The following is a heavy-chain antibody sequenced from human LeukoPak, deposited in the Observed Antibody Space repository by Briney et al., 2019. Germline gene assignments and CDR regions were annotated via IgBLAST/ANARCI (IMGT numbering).Heavy chain of an antibody. CDR1: GGTFSSYA. CDR3: ATPGAFYCSSTSCPPPYYYYYMDV. CDR2: IIPIFGTA. D-gene: IGHD2-2*01. J-gene: IGHJ6*03. V-gene: IGHV1-69*05. Sequence: SVKVSCKASGGTFSSYAISWVRQAPGQGLEWMGGIIPIFGTANYAQKFQGRVTITTVESTSTAYMELSSLRSEDTAVYYCATPGAFYCSSTSCPPPYYYYYMDVWGKGTTVTVSS.